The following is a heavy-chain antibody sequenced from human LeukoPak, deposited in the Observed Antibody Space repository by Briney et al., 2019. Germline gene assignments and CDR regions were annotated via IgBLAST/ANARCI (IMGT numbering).Heavy chain of an antibody. Sequence: GGSLRLSCAASGFTFSSYAMRWVSRAPGKGLEWVSAVSGSGGTTYYAGSVKGRFTISRDNSKNTLYLQMNSLRAEDTAVYYCAKEPQQSTRELSDYFDYWGQGTLVTVSS. CDR3: AKEPQQSTRELSDYFDY. CDR2: VSGSGGTT. CDR1: GFTFSSYA. D-gene: IGHD3-10*01. V-gene: IGHV3-23*01. J-gene: IGHJ4*02.